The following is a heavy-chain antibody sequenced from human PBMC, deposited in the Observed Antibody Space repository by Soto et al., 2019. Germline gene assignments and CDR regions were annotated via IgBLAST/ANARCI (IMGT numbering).Heavy chain of an antibody. CDR2: IKSEGSGGTT. D-gene: IGHD3-22*01. CDR3: THSWTYYPDNSV. V-gene: IGHV3-15*07. CDR1: GFTFSLAW. Sequence: EEQLVESGGGLVKPGGSLRLSCAGSGFTFSLAWMNWVRQAPGKGLEWVGRIKSEGSGGTTDYAAPVKGRFTISRDDSINTLYLQMNNLKTEDTAVYYCTHSWTYYPDNSVWGQGTMVTVSS. J-gene: IGHJ3*01.